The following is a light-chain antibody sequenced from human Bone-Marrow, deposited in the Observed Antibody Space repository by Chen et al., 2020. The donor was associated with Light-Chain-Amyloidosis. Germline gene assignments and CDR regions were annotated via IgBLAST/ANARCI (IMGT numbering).Light chain of an antibody. J-gene: IGLJ3*02. V-gene: IGLV6-57*01. Sequence: NFMLPQPHSVSESPGKTVIISCTPSSGSIATNYVQWYQQRPGSSPTTVIYEDDQRPSGVPDRFSGSIDGSSNSASLTISGLKTEDEADYYCQSYQGSSQGVFGGGTKLTVL. CDR2: EDD. CDR1: SGSIATNY. CDR3: QSYQGSSQGV.